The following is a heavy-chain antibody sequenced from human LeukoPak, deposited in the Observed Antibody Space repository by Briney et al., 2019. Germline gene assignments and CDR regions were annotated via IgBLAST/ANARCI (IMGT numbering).Heavy chain of an antibody. V-gene: IGHV2-5*01. CDR3: AHRGGYSYGFPYYDY. D-gene: IGHD5-18*01. CDR1: GFSLSSSGVA. Sequence: SGPTLVKPTQTLTLTCTFSGFSLSSSGVAVGWTRQPPGKALEWLAHIYWNDDKRYSSSLKSRLTITKDTSKNQVVLTMTNMDPVDTATYYCAHRGGYSYGFPYYDYWGQGTLVTVSS. CDR2: IYWNDDK. J-gene: IGHJ4*02.